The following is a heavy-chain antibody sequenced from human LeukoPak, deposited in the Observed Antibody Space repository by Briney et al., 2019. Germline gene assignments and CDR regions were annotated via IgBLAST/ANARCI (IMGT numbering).Heavy chain of an antibody. CDR1: GFTFSSYS. CDR2: ISSSSSYI. CDR3: ARVVTIFGVVITGFDY. V-gene: IGHV3-21*01. D-gene: IGHD3-3*01. Sequence: PGGSLRLSCAASGFTFSSYSMNWVRQAPGKGLEWVSSISSSSSYIYYADSVKGRFTISRDNAKNSLYLQMNSLRAEDTAVYYCARVVTIFGVVITGFDYWGQGTLVTVSS. J-gene: IGHJ4*02.